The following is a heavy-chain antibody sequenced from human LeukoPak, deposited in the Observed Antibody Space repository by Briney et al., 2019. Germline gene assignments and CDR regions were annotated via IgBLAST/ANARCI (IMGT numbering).Heavy chain of an antibody. CDR2: IKQDGSEI. CDR1: GFPSSGSW. D-gene: IGHD1-26*01. V-gene: IGHV3-7*01. J-gene: IGHJ4*02. Sequence: GGSLRLSRAASGFPSSGSWMNWARHCPGEGVERVATIKQDGSEISYVDSVKGRFTISPDNAKNSLFRLMNNLTAEDTAVYYCARDNRGGSYSDYSGQGTLGTASS. CDR3: ARDNRGGSYSDY.